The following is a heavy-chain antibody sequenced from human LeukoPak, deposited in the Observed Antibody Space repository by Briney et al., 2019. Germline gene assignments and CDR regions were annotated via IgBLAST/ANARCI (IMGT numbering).Heavy chain of an antibody. CDR3: ARCMSELDYGDYAYYYHMDV. J-gene: IGHJ6*03. CDR2: FYSSTRT. CDR1: GDSLTSGSRY. Sequence: SETLSLTCTVSGDSLTSGSRYWSWIRQPAGKGLEWIGHFYSSTRTTYNPSLESRVTISGDTAKNQFSLKLDSVTAADTAVYFCARCMSELDYGDYAYYYHMDVWGKGTTVTV. V-gene: IGHV4-61*09. D-gene: IGHD4-17*01.